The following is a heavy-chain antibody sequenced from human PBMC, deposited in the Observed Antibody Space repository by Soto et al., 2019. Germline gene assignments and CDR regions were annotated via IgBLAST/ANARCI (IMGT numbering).Heavy chain of an antibody. Sequence: PGGSLRLSCAASGFTFRSFTMNWVRQAPGKGLEWVSSITHSGTYVYYADSVKGRFTISRDSASNSLFLQMTSLRAEDTAVYHCARARGNDWYSDYWGQGALVTVSS. V-gene: IGHV3-21*01. D-gene: IGHD5-12*01. CDR3: ARARGNDWYSDY. CDR2: ITHSGTYV. CDR1: GFTFRSFT. J-gene: IGHJ4*02.